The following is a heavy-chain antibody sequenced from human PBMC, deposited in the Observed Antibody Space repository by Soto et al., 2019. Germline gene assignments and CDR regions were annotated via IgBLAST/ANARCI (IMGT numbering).Heavy chain of an antibody. J-gene: IGHJ3*02. D-gene: IGHD6-19*01. V-gene: IGHV1-69*01. CDR3: ARAPRMAVAGTGAAFDI. Sequence: QVQLVQSGAEVKKPGFSVKVSCKASGGTFSSYAISWVRQAPGQGLEWMGGIIPIFGTANYAQKFQGRVTITADESTSTAYMELSSLRSEDTAVYYCARAPRMAVAGTGAAFDIWGQGTMVTVSS. CDR1: GGTFSSYA. CDR2: IIPIFGTA.